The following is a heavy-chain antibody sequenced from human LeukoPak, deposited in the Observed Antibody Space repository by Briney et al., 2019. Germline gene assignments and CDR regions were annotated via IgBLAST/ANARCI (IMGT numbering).Heavy chain of an antibody. CDR2: ISYDGSNK. Sequence: GGSLRLSCAASGFTFSSYGMHWVRQAPGKGLEWVAVISYDGSNKYYADSVKGRFTISRDNSKNTLYLQMISLRGEDTAVYYCAKDIPGSWAPDYWGQGTLVTVSS. V-gene: IGHV3-30*18. CDR3: AKDIPGSWAPDY. D-gene: IGHD2-2*02. CDR1: GFTFSSYG. J-gene: IGHJ4*02.